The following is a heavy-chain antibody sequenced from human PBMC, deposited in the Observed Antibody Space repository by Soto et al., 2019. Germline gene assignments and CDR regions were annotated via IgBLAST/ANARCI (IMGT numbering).Heavy chain of an antibody. J-gene: IGHJ4*02. CDR2: ISAYNGNT. V-gene: IGHV1-18*01. CDR1: GYTFTRYA. D-gene: IGHD6-13*01. Sequence: ASVKVSCTASGYTFTRYAISWVPQAPGQGLEWMGWISAYNGNTNYAQKLQGRVTMTTDTSTSTAYMELRSLRSDDTAVYYCARVESRSPIGVIGAAASDYWGQGTLVTVYS. CDR3: ARVESRSPIGVIGAAASDY.